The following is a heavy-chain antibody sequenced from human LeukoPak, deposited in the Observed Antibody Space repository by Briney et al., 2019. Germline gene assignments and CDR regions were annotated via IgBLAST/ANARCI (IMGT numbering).Heavy chain of an antibody. CDR3: ARYYDILTGYNWFDP. J-gene: IGHJ5*02. CDR2: IYYSGST. Sequence: PGGSLRLSCAASGFTFTNNFMSWVRQVPGKGLEWIGYIYYSGSTNYNPSLKSRVTISVDTSKNQFSLKLTSVTAADTAVYYCARYYDILTGYNWFDPWGQGTLVTVSS. CDR1: GFTFTNNF. V-gene: IGHV4-59*01. D-gene: IGHD3-9*01.